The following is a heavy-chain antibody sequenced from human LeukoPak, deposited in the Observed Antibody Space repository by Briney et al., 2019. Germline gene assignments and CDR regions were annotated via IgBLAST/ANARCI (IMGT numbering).Heavy chain of an antibody. CDR1: GGSVSSGSYY. D-gene: IGHD3-16*01. Sequence: SETLSLTCTVSGGSVSSGSYYWSWIRQPPGKGLEWIGYIYYSGSTNYNPSLKSRVTISVDTSKNQFSLKLSSVTAADTAGYYGGREGGDLGWGGYFDYWGKGTLVTVSS. CDR2: IYYSGST. J-gene: IGHJ4*02. V-gene: IGHV4-61*01. CDR3: GREGGDLGWGGYFDY.